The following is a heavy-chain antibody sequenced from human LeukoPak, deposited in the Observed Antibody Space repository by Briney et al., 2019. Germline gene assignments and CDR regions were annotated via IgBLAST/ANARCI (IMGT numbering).Heavy chain of an antibody. Sequence: SETLSLTCAVYGGSFSGYYWSWIRQPPGKGLEWIGEINHSGSTNYNPSLKSRVTILVDTSKNQFSLKLSSVTAADTAVYYCARFRGHSGQDFDYWGQGTLVTVSS. CDR3: ARFRGHSGQDFDY. D-gene: IGHD5-12*01. J-gene: IGHJ4*02. CDR1: GGSFSGYY. CDR2: INHSGST. V-gene: IGHV4-34*01.